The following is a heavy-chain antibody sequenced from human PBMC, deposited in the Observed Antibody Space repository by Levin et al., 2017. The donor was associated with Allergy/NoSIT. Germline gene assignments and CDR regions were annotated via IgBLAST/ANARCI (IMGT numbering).Heavy chain of an antibody. CDR3: VRDRGDRRDY. Sequence: ASVKVSCKASGYTFTAYYMHWVRQAPGQGLEWVGWINPNSGGTNYAQKFQGRVALTRDTSINTAYMDLSRLRSDDTAVYYCVRDRGDRRDYWGQGTLVTVSS. V-gene: IGHV1-2*02. D-gene: IGHD3-16*01. CDR1: GYTFTAYY. CDR2: INPNSGGT. J-gene: IGHJ4*02.